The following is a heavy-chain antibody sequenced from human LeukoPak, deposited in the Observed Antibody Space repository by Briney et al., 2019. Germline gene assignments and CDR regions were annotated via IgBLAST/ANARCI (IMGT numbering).Heavy chain of an antibody. V-gene: IGHV3-66*01. CDR3: AKAHIVVMKNAAFHV. Sequence: PGGSLRLSCEASGFIVNINYVAWVRQAPGKGLEWVSVINSGGDMYYADSVKGRFIISRDTSTLFLQMNSLTVADTAVYYCAKAHIVVMKNAAFHVWGQGTLVTVSS. J-gene: IGHJ1*01. CDR1: GFIVNINY. CDR2: INSGGDM. D-gene: IGHD3-3*02.